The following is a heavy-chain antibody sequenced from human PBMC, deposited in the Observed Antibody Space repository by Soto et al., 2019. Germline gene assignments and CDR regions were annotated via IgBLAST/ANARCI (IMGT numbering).Heavy chain of an antibody. Sequence: QVQLVQSGAEVKKPGASVKVSCKASGYTFTNYGITWVRQAPGQGLEWMGWISDYNGNTFYGKKFQGRVTMTTDTSTRTAYMELKSLGSDDTAVYYCAREGYYSGSGTYSPPRYYGMDAWGQGTTVTVSS. CDR3: AREGYYSGSGTYSPPRYYGMDA. V-gene: IGHV1-18*01. CDR2: ISDYNGNT. D-gene: IGHD3-10*01. CDR1: GYTFTNYG. J-gene: IGHJ6*02.